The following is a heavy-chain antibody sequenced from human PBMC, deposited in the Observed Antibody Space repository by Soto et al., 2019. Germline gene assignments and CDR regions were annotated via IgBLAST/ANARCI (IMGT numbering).Heavy chain of an antibody. Sequence: PSETLSLTCTVSGGSISSGGYYWSWIRPHPGKGLEWIGYIYYSGSTYYTPSLKSRVTISVDTSKNQFSLKLSSVTAADTAVYYCAREASGLKTGRYFDYWGQGTLVTVSS. J-gene: IGHJ4*02. CDR2: IYYSGST. CDR1: GGSISSGGYY. CDR3: AREASGLKTGRYFDY. V-gene: IGHV4-31*03. D-gene: IGHD3-10*01.